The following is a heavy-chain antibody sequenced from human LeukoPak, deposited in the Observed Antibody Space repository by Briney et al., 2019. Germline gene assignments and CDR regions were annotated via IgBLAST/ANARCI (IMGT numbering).Heavy chain of an antibody. CDR2: LYYSGST. Sequence: PSETLSLTCTVSGGSVSSSRYYWGWIRQPPGKGLEWIASLYYSGSTYYNPSLKSRVTISVDTSKNQFSLKLSSVTAADTAVHYCARVSGDYYYYYMDVWGKGTTVTVSS. D-gene: IGHD3-10*01. CDR3: ARVSGDYYYYYMDV. V-gene: IGHV4-39*01. CDR1: GGSVSSSRYY. J-gene: IGHJ6*03.